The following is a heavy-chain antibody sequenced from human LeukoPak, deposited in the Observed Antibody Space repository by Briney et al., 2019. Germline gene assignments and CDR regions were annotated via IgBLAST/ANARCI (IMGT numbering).Heavy chain of an antibody. Sequence: PSETLSLTCTVSGGSISSSSYYWGWIRQPPGKGLEWIGSIYYSGSTYYNPSLKSRVTISVDTSKNQFSLKLSSVTAADTAVYYCARQCCSSTSCYPPYYYYYYYVDVWGKGTTVTVSS. J-gene: IGHJ6*03. CDR2: IYYSGST. CDR3: ARQCCSSTSCYPPYYYYYYYVDV. V-gene: IGHV4-39*01. D-gene: IGHD2-2*01. CDR1: GGSISSSSYY.